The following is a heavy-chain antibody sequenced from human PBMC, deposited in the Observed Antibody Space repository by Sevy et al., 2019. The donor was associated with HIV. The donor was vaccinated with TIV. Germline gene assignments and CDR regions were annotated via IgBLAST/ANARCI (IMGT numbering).Heavy chain of an antibody. J-gene: IGHJ4*02. V-gene: IGHV3-15*07. CDR1: GFTFSDAW. D-gene: IGHD3-16*01. CDR2: IKSKTYGVAT. CDR3: TTSLVEFDY. Sequence: GGSLRLSCAASGFTFSDAWMSWVRQAPGKGLEWVGRIKSKTYGVATEFAAPVKGRFTMSRDDSKNTLYLQMNSLKTEDTAVYYCTTSLVEFDYWGQGTLVTVSS.